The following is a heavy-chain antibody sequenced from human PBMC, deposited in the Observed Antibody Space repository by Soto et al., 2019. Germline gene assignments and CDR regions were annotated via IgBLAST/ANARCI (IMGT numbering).Heavy chain of an antibody. D-gene: IGHD6-13*01. Sequence: GASVKVTCEATGGTFSNYAINWVRQAPGQGLEWMGGIIPIFGTANYAQKFQGRVIITADESTSTAYMELSSLRSEDTAVYYCAIHHSIYSSSWYLGWFDPWGQGTLVTASS. V-gene: IGHV1-69*13. CDR2: IIPIFGTA. CDR3: AIHHSIYSSSWYLGWFDP. CDR1: GGTFSNYA. J-gene: IGHJ5*02.